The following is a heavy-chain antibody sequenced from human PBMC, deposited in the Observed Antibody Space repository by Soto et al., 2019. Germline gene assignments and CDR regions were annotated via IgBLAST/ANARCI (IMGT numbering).Heavy chain of an antibody. J-gene: IGHJ4*02. Sequence: EVQLLESGGGLVQPGGSLRLSCAASGFTFSSYAMSWVRQAPGKGLEWVSAISGSGGSTYYADSVKGRFTISRDNSKDTLYLQMNSLRAEDTAVYECAKESLTTIGVVIPAEPFDYWGQGTLVTVSS. CDR1: GFTFSSYA. CDR2: ISGSGGST. CDR3: AKESLTTIGVVIPAEPFDY. V-gene: IGHV3-23*01. D-gene: IGHD3-22*01.